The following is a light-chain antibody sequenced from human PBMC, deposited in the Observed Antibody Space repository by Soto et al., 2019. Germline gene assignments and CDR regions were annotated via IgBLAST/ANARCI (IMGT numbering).Light chain of an antibody. J-gene: IGLJ1*01. V-gene: IGLV2-23*01. CDR3: CSYAGSGTDNYV. Sequence: QSVLTQPASVSGSPGQSITISCTGPSSDIGTYNLVSWYQHYPGKAPKLMIYEGIKRPSGVSNRFSGSKSGNTAFLTISGLQAEDEADYYCCSYAGSGTDNYVFGSGTKLTVL. CDR1: SSDIGTYNL. CDR2: EGI.